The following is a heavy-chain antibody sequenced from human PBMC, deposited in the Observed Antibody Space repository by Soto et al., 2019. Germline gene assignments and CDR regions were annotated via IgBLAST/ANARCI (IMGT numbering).Heavy chain of an antibody. J-gene: IGHJ4*02. Sequence: QLQLQESGPGLVKPSETLSLTCTVSGGSIGSSSYYWGWIRQPPGKGLEWIGSIYYTGSAYHNPSLKRRVTISVDTSKNQFSLKLTSMTATDMAVYYCARGPARYCCGGSCSDLWDYWGQGTLVTVSS. CDR2: IYYTGSA. CDR3: ARGPARYCCGGSCSDLWDY. CDR1: GGSIGSSSYY. D-gene: IGHD2-15*01. V-gene: IGHV4-39*01.